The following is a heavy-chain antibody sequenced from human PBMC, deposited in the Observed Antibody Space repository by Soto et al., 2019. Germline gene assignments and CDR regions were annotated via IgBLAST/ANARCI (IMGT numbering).Heavy chain of an antibody. D-gene: IGHD3-10*01. CDR3: AKGGSGSYSNAFDI. CDR1: GDSISSVYNY. V-gene: IGHV4-30-4*01. Sequence: SETLSLTCTVSGDSISSVYNYWSWIRPPPGGGLEWIGFISYSGTTSYSPPLKSRVTISVDTSKNQFSLKLSSVTAADTAVYYCAKGGSGSYSNAFDIWGQGTMVT. J-gene: IGHJ3*02. CDR2: ISYSGTT.